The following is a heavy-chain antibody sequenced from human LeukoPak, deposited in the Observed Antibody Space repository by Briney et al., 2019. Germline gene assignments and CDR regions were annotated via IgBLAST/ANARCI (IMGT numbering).Heavy chain of an antibody. V-gene: IGHV4-30-2*01. CDR3: ARTSIAARRANAFDI. CDR2: IYHSGST. J-gene: IGHJ3*02. D-gene: IGHD6-6*01. Sequence: SQTLSLTCAVSGGSISSGGYSWSWIRQPPGKGLEWIGHIYHSGSTYYNPSLKSRVTISVDRSKNQFSLELSSVTAADTAVYYCARTSIAARRANAFDIWGQGTMVTVSS. CDR1: GGSISSGGYS.